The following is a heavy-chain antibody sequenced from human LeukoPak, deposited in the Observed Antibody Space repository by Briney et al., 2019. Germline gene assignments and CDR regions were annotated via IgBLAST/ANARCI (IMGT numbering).Heavy chain of an antibody. Sequence: PSETLSLTCTVSGGSISSYYWSWIRQPPGKGLEWIGYIYYSGSTNYNPSLKSRVTISVEPSTNKSSLMLSCVPAADTAVDYCGRGTWGRSSSVLLGFDYWGQGTLVTVSS. CDR1: GGSISSYY. D-gene: IGHD6-13*01. J-gene: IGHJ4*02. CDR2: IYYSGST. V-gene: IGHV4-59*01. CDR3: GRGTWGRSSSVLLGFDY.